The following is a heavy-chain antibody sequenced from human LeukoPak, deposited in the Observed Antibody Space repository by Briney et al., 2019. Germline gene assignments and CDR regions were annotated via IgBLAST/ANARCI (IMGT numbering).Heavy chain of an antibody. CDR1: GGTFSSYA. CDR3: ARGYCSSSSCYWSFDY. D-gene: IGHD2-2*01. CDR2: IIPIFVTA. Sequence: GASLKVSCKASGGTFSSYAISCVRQAPGQGREWMGGIIPIFVTANSAQKFQGRVTVTADESTSTAYMELSGLRSEDTAVYYCARGYCSSSSCYWSFDYWGQGTLVTVSS. V-gene: IGHV1-69*13. J-gene: IGHJ4*02.